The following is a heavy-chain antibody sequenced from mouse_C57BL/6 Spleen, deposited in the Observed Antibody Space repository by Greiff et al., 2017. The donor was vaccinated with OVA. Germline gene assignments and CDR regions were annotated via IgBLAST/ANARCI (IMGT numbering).Heavy chain of an antibody. CDR1: GYTFTSYW. CDR2: IDPSDSYT. V-gene: IGHV1-50*01. Sequence: QVHVKQPGAELVKPGASVKLSCKASGYTFTSYWMQWVKQRPGQGLEWIGEIDPSDSYTNYNQKFKGKATLTVDTSSSTAYMQLSSLTSEDSAVYYGARNSGYGYYVDYWGQGTTLTVSS. CDR3: ARNSGYGYYVDY. D-gene: IGHD3-2*02. J-gene: IGHJ2*01.